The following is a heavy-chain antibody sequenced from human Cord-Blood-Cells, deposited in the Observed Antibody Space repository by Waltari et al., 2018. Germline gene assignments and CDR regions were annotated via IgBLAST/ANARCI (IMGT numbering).Heavy chain of an antibody. CDR3: ARLNVPFYYDSSGYYYFDY. D-gene: IGHD3-22*01. J-gene: IGHJ4*02. CDR1: GGSISSSSYY. CDR2: IYYSGGT. V-gene: IGHV4-39*07. Sequence: QLQLQESGPGLVKPSETLSLTCTVSGGSISSSSYYWGWIRQPPGKGLEWIGSIYYSGGTYSHPSLKSRVTISVDTSKNQFSLKLSSVTAADTAVYYCARLNVPFYYDSSGYYYFDYWGQGTLVTVSS.